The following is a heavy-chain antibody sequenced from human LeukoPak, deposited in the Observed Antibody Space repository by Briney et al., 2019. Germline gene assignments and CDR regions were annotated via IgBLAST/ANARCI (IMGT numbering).Heavy chain of an antibody. V-gene: IGHV4-39*07. J-gene: IGHJ3*02. D-gene: IGHD6-6*01. CDR3: AVAARYDAFDI. CDR1: GDSINNSNDF. Sequence: SETLSLTCTVSGDSINNSNDFWGWIRQPPGKGLEWIGSIYTGGSTNYNPSLKSRVTMSVDTSKNQFSLKLSSVTAADTAVYYCAVAARYDAFDIWGQGTMVTVSS. CDR2: IYTGGST.